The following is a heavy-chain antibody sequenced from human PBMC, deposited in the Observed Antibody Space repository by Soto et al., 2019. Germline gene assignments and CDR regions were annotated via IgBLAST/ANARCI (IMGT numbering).Heavy chain of an antibody. V-gene: IGHV1-69*01. Sequence: QVQLVQSGAEVKKPGSSVKVSCKASGGTFSSYAISWVRQAPGQGLEWMGGIIPIFGTANYAQKFQGRVTITADESTSTAYMKLSSLRCEDTAVYYCAREGSSTSCYGAFDIWGHGTMVTVSS. CDR2: IIPIFGTA. D-gene: IGHD2-2*01. CDR1: GGTFSSYA. CDR3: AREGSSTSCYGAFDI. J-gene: IGHJ3*02.